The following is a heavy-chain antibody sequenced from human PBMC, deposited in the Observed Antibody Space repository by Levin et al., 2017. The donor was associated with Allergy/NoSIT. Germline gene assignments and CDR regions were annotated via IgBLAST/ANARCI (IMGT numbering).Heavy chain of an antibody. Sequence: GGSLRLSCVASGFTFSYYAMHWVRQAPGKGLEWVAVISYDGSNKYYADSVKGRFTISRDNSKNTLYLQMNSLRAEDTAVYYCARDLDYGSGSGVDPWGQGTLVTVSS. V-gene: IGHV3-30-3*01. CDR1: GFTFSYYA. CDR3: ARDLDYGSGSGVDP. D-gene: IGHD3-10*01. CDR2: ISYDGSNK. J-gene: IGHJ5*02.